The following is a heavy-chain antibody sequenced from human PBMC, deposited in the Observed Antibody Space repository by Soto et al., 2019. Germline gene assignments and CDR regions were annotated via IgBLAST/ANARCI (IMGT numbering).Heavy chain of an antibody. J-gene: IGHJ5*02. Sequence: QLLQSGGGLVQPGGSLTLSCAASGFTFGTTDMSWVRQAPGEGLEWVSTIDGSGGITYYADSVKGRFTTSRDNSRNTVYLQMNILTGDDTALYYCVKNSGWFTTWGQGALVTVSS. V-gene: IGHV3-23*01. CDR3: VKNSGWFTT. D-gene: IGHD6-19*01. CDR1: GFTFGTTD. CDR2: IDGSGGIT.